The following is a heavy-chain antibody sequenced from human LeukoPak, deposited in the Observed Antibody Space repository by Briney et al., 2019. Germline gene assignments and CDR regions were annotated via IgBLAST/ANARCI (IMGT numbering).Heavy chain of an antibody. J-gene: IGHJ4*02. D-gene: IGHD3-16*01. Sequence: GGSLRLSCAASGFTFRSYAMSWVRQAPGKGLEWVSSIDSSGVSTFCVASLRGRFTISRDNAKNSLYLQMNSLRAEDTAVYHCVRGDRRDFWGQGTLVTVSS. V-gene: IGHV3-23*05. CDR3: VRGDRRDF. CDR1: GFTFRSYA. CDR2: IDSSGVST.